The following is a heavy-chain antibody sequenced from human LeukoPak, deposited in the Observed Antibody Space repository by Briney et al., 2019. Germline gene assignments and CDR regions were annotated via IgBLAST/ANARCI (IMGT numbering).Heavy chain of an antibody. CDR1: GGSISSYY. CDR3: ARVVRGVRSYFDY. J-gene: IGHJ4*02. D-gene: IGHD3-10*01. Sequence: SETLSLTCTVSGGSISSYYWSWIRQPPGKGLEWIGYIYYSGSTNYNPSLKSRVTISVDTSKNQFSLKLSSVTAADTAVYYCARVVRGVRSYFDYWGQGTLVTVSS. V-gene: IGHV4-59*01. CDR2: IYYSGST.